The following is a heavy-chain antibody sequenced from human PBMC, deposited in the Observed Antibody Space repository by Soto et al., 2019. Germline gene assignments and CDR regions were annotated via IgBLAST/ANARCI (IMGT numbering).Heavy chain of an antibody. CDR3: ARGARVVPAALVDTAMVDFDY. CDR2: INHSGST. D-gene: IGHD5-18*01. CDR1: GESFSGYY. V-gene: IGHV4-34*01. Sequence: SETLSLTCAVYGESFSGYYWSWIRQPPGKGLEWIGEINHSGSTNYNPSLKSRVTISVDTSKNQFSLKLSSVTAADTAVYYCARGARVVPAALVDTAMVDFDYWGQGTLVTVSS. J-gene: IGHJ4*02.